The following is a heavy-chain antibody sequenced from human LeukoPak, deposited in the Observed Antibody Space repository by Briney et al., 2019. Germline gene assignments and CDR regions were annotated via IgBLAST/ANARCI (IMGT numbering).Heavy chain of an antibody. Sequence: PSETLSLTCTVSGGSINNYYWSWIRQPPGKGLEWIGEINHSGSTNYDPSLKSRVTISVDTSKNQFSLKLSSVTAADTAVYYCARVEGYYYGMDVWGQGTTVTVSS. CDR1: GGSINNYY. CDR3: ARVEGYYYGMDV. J-gene: IGHJ6*02. CDR2: INHSGST. V-gene: IGHV4-34*01. D-gene: IGHD1-1*01.